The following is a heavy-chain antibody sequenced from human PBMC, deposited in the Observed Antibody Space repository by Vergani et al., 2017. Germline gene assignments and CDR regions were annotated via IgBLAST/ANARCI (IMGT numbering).Heavy chain of an antibody. CDR1: GFTFSSYA. CDR3: AKDRGYCSSTSCGMGREDAFDI. J-gene: IGHJ3*02. V-gene: IGHV3-30-3*01. CDR2: ISYDGSNK. D-gene: IGHD2-2*01. Sequence: QVQLVESGGGVVQPGRSLRLSCAASGFTFSSYAMHWVRQAPGKGLEWVAVISYDGSNKYYADSVKGRFTISRDNSKNTLYLQMNSLRAEDTAVYYCAKDRGYCSSTSCGMGREDAFDIWGQGTMVTVSS.